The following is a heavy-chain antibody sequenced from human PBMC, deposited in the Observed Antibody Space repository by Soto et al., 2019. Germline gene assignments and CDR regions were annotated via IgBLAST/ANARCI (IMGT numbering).Heavy chain of an antibody. Sequence: GGSLRLSCAASGFTFSSYGMHWVRQAPGKGLEWVAVISYDGSNKYYVDSVKGRFTISRDNSKNTLHLQMNSLRAEDTAVYYCAKDTSTYDDFWSGSYGMDVWGQGTTVTVSS. CDR2: ISYDGSNK. V-gene: IGHV3-30*18. CDR1: GFTFSSYG. CDR3: AKDTSTYDDFWSGSYGMDV. D-gene: IGHD3-3*01. J-gene: IGHJ6*02.